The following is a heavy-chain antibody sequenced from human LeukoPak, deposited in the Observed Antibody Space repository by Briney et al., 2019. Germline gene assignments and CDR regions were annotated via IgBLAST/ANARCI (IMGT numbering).Heavy chain of an antibody. CDR2: VNPSGGST. CDR1: GYTFTSYY. D-gene: IGHD5-12*01. J-gene: IGHJ4*02. V-gene: IGHV1-46*01. Sequence: GASVKVSCKASGYTFTSYYMHWVRQAPGQGLEWMGIVNPSGGSTGYAQKFQGRVTMTRDTSTSTVYMELSSLRSEDTAVYYFARGGYSGYEGDPGNLVDYWGQGTLVTVSS. CDR3: ARGGYSGYEGDPGNLVDY.